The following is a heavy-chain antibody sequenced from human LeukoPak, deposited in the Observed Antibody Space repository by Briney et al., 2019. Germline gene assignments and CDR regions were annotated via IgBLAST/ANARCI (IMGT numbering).Heavy chain of an antibody. CDR3: ARDDYRGVTNFDP. CDR1: GGSFSGYY. CDR2: MNPSGST. D-gene: IGHD3-10*01. V-gene: IGHV4-34*01. Sequence: PSETPSLTCAVYGGSFSGYYWTWIRQTPEKGLEWIGEMNPSGSTSYNPSLKSRATISVDTSKNQFSLQLTSVTAADTAVYYCARDDYRGVTNFDPWGQGTLVTVSS. J-gene: IGHJ5*02.